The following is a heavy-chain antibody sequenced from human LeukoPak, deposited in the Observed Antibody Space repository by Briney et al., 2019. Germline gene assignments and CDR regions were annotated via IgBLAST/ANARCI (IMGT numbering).Heavy chain of an antibody. V-gene: IGHV3-30*02. D-gene: IGHD6-13*01. CDR1: GFTFSSYG. Sequence: PGGSLRLSCAASGFTFSSYGMHWVRQAPGKGLEWVAFIRYDGSNKYYADSVKGRFTISRDNSKNTLYLQMNSLRAEDTAVYYCARALRGRSSRYSMGYWGQGTLVTVSS. CDR3: ARALRGRSSRYSMGY. J-gene: IGHJ4*02. CDR2: IRYDGSNK.